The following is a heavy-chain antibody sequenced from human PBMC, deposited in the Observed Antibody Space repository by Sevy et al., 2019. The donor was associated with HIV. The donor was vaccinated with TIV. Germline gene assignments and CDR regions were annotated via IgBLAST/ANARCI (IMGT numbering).Heavy chain of an antibody. CDR1: GFTVSRNY. Sequence: GGSLRLSCAASGFTVSRNYMSWVRQAPGKGLEWVSVIYSGGSTYYADSVKGRFTMSRDNSKNTLYLQMNSLRAEDTAVYYCTTPGVRGYYYYYYGMDVWGQGTTVTVSS. J-gene: IGHJ6*02. CDR3: TTPGVRGYYYYYYGMDV. CDR2: IYSGGST. D-gene: IGHD3-10*01. V-gene: IGHV3-53*01.